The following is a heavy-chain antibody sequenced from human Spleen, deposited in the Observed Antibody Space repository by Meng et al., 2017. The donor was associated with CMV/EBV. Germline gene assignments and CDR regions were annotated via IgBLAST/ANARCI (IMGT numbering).Heavy chain of an antibody. D-gene: IGHD2-2*01. CDR2: ISSDRSSI. CDR1: GFTFSSYS. CDR3: ASSECCSTSRCYMYYFDF. Sequence: GESLRISCAASGFTFSSYSMNWVRQAPGKGLEWVSSISSDRSSIYYADSVKGRFTMSRDNAKNSLYLQMNSLRAEDTAVYYCASSECCSTSRCYMYYFDFWGQGTQVPSPQ. J-gene: IGHJ4*02. V-gene: IGHV3-21*01.